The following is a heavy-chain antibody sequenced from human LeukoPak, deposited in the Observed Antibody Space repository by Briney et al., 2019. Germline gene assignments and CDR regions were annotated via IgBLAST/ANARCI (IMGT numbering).Heavy chain of an antibody. D-gene: IGHD3-10*01. V-gene: IGHV3-53*01. CDR2: IYSGGST. CDR1: GFTFSSYA. J-gene: IGHJ4*02. Sequence: GGSLRLSCAASGFTFSSYAMSWVRQAPGKGLEWVSIIYSGGSTYYADSVKGRFTISRDNSQNTVYLQINSLRAEDTAVYYCARLPSGDYWGQGTLVTVSS. CDR3: ARLPSGDY.